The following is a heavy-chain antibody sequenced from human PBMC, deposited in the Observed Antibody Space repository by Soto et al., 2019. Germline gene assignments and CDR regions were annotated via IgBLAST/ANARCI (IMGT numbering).Heavy chain of an antibody. Sequence: QAHLVESGGGVVQPGRSLRLSCAASGFTFTSYGMHWVRQAPGTRLEWVAVISYDGGLQHYADSVKGRFTISRDNSKNMVLLQMNSLRAEDTAVYYCVSDRGYGHDSVPYSWGPGTLVSVSS. J-gene: IGHJ4*02. CDR3: VSDRGYGHDSVPYS. CDR1: GFTFTSYG. D-gene: IGHD5-18*01. CDR2: ISYDGGLQ. V-gene: IGHV3-30*03.